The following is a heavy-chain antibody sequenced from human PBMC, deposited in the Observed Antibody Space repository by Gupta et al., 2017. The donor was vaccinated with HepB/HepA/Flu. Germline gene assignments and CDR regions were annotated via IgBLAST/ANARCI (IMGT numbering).Heavy chain of an antibody. CDR2: ISSSGNSV. CDR1: GFTFGNYE. D-gene: IGHD3-10*01. Sequence: EVQLVESGGGVVQPGGSLRLSCAASGFTFGNYEMNWVRQAPGKGLEWVAYISSSGNSVYYADSVRGRFTISRDNAKNSLYLQMNSLRAEDTGVYYGARDSAVRGIIIFFDKGGQGALVNVSS. J-gene: IGHJ4*02. V-gene: IGHV3-48*03. CDR3: ARDSAVRGIIIFFDK.